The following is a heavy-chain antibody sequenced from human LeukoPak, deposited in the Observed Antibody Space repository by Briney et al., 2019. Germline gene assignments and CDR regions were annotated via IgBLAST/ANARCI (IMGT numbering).Heavy chain of an antibody. Sequence: ASVKVSCKASGYTFTGYYMHWVRQAPGQGLEWMGGIIPIFGTANYAQKFQGRVTITADESTSTAYMELSSLRSEDTAVYYCARGSPYDSSGYYSEYWGQGTLVTVSS. D-gene: IGHD3-22*01. CDR3: ARGSPYDSSGYYSEY. J-gene: IGHJ4*02. CDR2: IIPIFGTA. CDR1: GYTFTGYY. V-gene: IGHV1-69*13.